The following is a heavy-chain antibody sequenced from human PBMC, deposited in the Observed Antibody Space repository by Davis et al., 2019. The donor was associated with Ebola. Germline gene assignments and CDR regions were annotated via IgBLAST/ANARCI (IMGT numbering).Heavy chain of an antibody. CDR2: ISGSGGST. V-gene: IGHV3-23*01. D-gene: IGHD3-3*01. CDR3: AKDLVQTRNFGVVPDV. J-gene: IGHJ6*04. Sequence: GESLKISCAASGFTFSSYAMSWVRQAPGKGLEWVSAISGSGGSTYYADSVKGRFTISRDNSKNTLYLQMNSLRAEDTAVYYCAKDLVQTRNFGVVPDVWGKGTTVTVSS. CDR1: GFTFSSYA.